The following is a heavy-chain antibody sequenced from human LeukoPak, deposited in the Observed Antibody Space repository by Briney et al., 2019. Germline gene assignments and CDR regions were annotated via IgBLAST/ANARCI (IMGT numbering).Heavy chain of an antibody. CDR2: ISSSSSYI. Sequence: GSLRLSCAASGFAFSSYSMNWVRPAPGKGLEWVSSISSSSSYIYYADSVKGRFTISRDNAKNSLYLQMNSLRAEDTAVYYCAKDLGIAVAGTCWGQGTLVTVSS. V-gene: IGHV3-21*04. J-gene: IGHJ4*02. CDR1: GFAFSSYS. D-gene: IGHD6-19*01. CDR3: AKDLGIAVAGTC.